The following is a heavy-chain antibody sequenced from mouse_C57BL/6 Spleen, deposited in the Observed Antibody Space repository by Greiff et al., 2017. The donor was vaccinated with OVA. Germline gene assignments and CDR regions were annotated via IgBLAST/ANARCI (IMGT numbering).Heavy chain of an antibody. CDR2: IHPNSGST. J-gene: IGHJ4*01. CDR3: ARAYGSSHYAMDY. Sequence: VQLQQSGAELVKPGASVKLSCKASGYTFTSYWMHWVKQRPGQGLEWIGMIHPNSGSTNYNEKFKSKATLTVDKSSSTAYMQLSSLTSEDSAVYYCARAYGSSHYAMDYWGQGTSVTVSS. D-gene: IGHD1-1*01. CDR1: GYTFTSYW. V-gene: IGHV1-64*01.